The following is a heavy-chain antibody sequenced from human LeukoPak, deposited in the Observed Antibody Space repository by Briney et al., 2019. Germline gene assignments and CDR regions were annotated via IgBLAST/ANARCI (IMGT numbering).Heavy chain of an antibody. J-gene: IGHJ4*02. Sequence: PGGSLRLSCAASGFTFSSYEMNWVRQAPGKGLEWASHSSSSGSTIYYAGSVKGRFTTARDNAKNSVYLQMNSLRAEDTAVYYCARGSLHSAYGFDYWGQGTLVTVSS. V-gene: IGHV3-48*03. CDR1: GFTFSSYE. CDR2: SSSSGSTI. D-gene: IGHD5-12*01. CDR3: ARGSLHSAYGFDY.